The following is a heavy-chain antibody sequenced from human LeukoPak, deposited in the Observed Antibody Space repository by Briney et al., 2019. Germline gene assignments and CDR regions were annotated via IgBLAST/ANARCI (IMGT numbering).Heavy chain of an antibody. D-gene: IGHD6-19*01. V-gene: IGHV1-18*01. CDR3: AREIKYGGWYNWFDP. CDR1: GYTFTSYG. Sequence: ASVKVSCKASGYTFTSYGISWVRQAPGQGLEWMGWISAYNGNTNYAQKLQGRVTMTTDTSTSTAYMELRSLRSDDTAVYYCAREIKYGGWYNWFDPWGQGTLVTVSS. J-gene: IGHJ5*02. CDR2: ISAYNGNT.